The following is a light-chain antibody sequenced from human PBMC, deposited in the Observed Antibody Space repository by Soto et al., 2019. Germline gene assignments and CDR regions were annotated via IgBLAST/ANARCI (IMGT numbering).Light chain of an antibody. J-gene: IGKJ5*01. V-gene: IGKV3D-20*02. CDR3: QQRTNWPIT. CDR1: QSVSNNY. CDR2: DAS. Sequence: EIVLTQSPGTLSLSPGERATLSCRASQSVSNNYLAWYQQKPGQAPRLLIYDASSRATGIPDRFSGGGSGTDFTLTISSLEPEDFAVYYCQQRTNWPITFGQGTRLEI.